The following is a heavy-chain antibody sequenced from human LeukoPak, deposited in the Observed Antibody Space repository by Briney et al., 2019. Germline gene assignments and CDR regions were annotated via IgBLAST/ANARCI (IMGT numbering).Heavy chain of an antibody. D-gene: IGHD3-10*01. Sequence: PGGSLRLSCAASGFTFSSYGMHWVRQAPGKGLEWVAVISYDGSNKYYADSVKGQFTISRDNSKNTLYLQMNSLRAEDTAVYYCAKDWARGVITYYYGMDVWGQGTTVTVSS. J-gene: IGHJ6*02. V-gene: IGHV3-30*18. CDR2: ISYDGSNK. CDR3: AKDWARGVITYYYGMDV. CDR1: GFTFSSYG.